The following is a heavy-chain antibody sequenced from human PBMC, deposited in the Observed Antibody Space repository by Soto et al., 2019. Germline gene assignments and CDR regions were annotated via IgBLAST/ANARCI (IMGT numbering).Heavy chain of an antibody. CDR2: IYHSGST. CDR1: GGSISSGGYS. V-gene: IGHV4-30-2*01. CDR3: ARGFPFEKHRFDY. D-gene: IGHD3-16*01. J-gene: IGHJ4*02. Sequence: SETLSLTCSVSGGSISSGGYSWSWIRQPPGKGLEWIGYIYHSGSTYYNPSLKSRVTISVDRSKNQFSLKLSSVTAADTAVYYCARGFPFEKHRFDYWGQGTLVTVSS.